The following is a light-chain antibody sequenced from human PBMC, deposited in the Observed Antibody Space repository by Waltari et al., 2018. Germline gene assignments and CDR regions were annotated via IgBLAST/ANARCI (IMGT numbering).Light chain of an antibody. Sequence: DFVMTQSPDSLAVSLGERATINCKSSQSVFYGSNNNNYLAWYQQKPGQPPKLIIYWASTRESGVPDRFSGSGSGTDFTLTINSLQAEDVAVYYCQQYYSTPWTFGQGTKVEIK. CDR2: WAS. CDR3: QQYYSTPWT. V-gene: IGKV4-1*01. J-gene: IGKJ1*01. CDR1: QSVFYGSNNNNY.